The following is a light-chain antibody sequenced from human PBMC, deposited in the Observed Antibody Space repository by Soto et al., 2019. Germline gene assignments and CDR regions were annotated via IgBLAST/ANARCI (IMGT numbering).Light chain of an antibody. J-gene: IGKJ2*01. CDR2: GAS. Sequence: EIVMTQSPATPSVSPGERGTLSYRARPCVGNNSAWFQQKPGQAPGLLIYGASTRATGVPARFSGSGSRTECTLTSISLQSVAFAVYYCHQSNICPWYT. CDR1: PCVGNN. V-gene: IGKV3-15*01. CDR3: HQSNICPWYT.